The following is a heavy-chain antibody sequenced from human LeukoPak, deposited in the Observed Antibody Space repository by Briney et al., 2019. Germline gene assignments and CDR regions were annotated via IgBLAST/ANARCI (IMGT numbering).Heavy chain of an antibody. V-gene: IGHV1-2*02. D-gene: IGHD1-1*01. CDR3: ARRLGTGTTLGY. Sequence: ASVNVSCKTSGYTFTGYYIHWVRQAPGQGLERMGWINPNSGGTNYAQNFQGTVTMTRDTSTSTAYMELSSLRSDDTAVYYCARRLGTGTTLGYWGQGTLVTVSS. CDR1: GYTFTGYY. J-gene: IGHJ4*02. CDR2: INPNSGGT.